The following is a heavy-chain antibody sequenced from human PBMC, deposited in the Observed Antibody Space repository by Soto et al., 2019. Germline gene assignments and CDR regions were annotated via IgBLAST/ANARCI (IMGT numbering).Heavy chain of an antibody. CDR3: ARDVRYTGYEKGTPFAI. CDR1: GTSLSRYY. CDR2: MYYTGTT. V-gene: IGHV4-4*07. D-gene: IGHD5-12*01. J-gene: IGHJ3*02. Sequence: PSDTLSLTCTVSGTSLSRYYWSWIRPPAGKRLEWIARMYYTGTTDYNPSLKRRLSMSVDTSKNQSSLRLTSVTAADTALYLRARDVRYTGYEKGTPFAIWGPGTMFTVSS.